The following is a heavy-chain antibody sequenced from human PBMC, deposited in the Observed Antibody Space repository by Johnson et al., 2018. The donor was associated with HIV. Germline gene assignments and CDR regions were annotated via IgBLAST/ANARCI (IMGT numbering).Heavy chain of an antibody. D-gene: IGHD4/OR15-4a*01. Sequence: QVQLVESGGGVVQPGRSLRLSCAASGFTFSIYAMHWVRQAPGKGLEWVSLISFDGNDKYYADSVKGRFTISRDNSKNTLYVQMNSLRSEDTAVYYCARLSLYGGKKGEAFDIWGQGTMVTVSS. CDR2: ISFDGNDK. CDR1: GFTFSIYA. CDR3: ARLSLYGGKKGEAFDI. V-gene: IGHV3-30*04. J-gene: IGHJ3*02.